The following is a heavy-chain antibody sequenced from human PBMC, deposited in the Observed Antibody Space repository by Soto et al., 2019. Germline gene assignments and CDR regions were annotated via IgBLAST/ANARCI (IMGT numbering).Heavy chain of an antibody. CDR2: IYWNGIE. CDR1: GFSLSNSGES. J-gene: IGHJ4*02. D-gene: IGHD3-10*01. CDR3: AHGDPLDFHY. V-gene: IGHV2-5*01. Sequence: QITLEESGPAVVKPTQTLTLTCTFSGFSLSNSGESVGWIRQPPGKALELLGLIYWNGIERYNPSLKRRLSITKDTSKNHVLLTVTNMDPVDTATYFCAHGDPLDFHYWGQGTLVTVSP.